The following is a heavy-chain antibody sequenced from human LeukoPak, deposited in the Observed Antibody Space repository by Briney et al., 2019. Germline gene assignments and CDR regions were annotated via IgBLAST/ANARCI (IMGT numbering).Heavy chain of an antibody. CDR3: TRGCEGYDSSGFY. V-gene: IGHV3-49*04. J-gene: IGHJ4*02. Sequence: GRSLRLSCTASGFTFADYTITWVRQAPGKGLERVGFIRREAYGGTTDYAASVKDRVSISRDNSKSIAYLQMHSLKTEDTAVYYCTRGCEGYDSSGFYWGQGTLVTVSS. D-gene: IGHD3-22*01. CDR1: GFTFADYT. CDR2: IRREAYGGTT.